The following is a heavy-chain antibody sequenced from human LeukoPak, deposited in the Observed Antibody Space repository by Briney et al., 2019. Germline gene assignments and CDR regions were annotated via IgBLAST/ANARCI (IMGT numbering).Heavy chain of an antibody. CDR1: GFTFSSYA. CDR3: ARTGKGGSYSDY. CDR2: ISGSGGST. J-gene: IGHJ4*02. Sequence: GGSLRLSCAASGFTFSSYAMNWVRQAPGKGLEWVSGISGSGGSTNYADSVKGRFTISRDNSKNTLFLQMNSLRAEDTAVYYCARTGKGGSYSDYWGQGTLVTVSS. D-gene: IGHD1-26*01. V-gene: IGHV3-23*01.